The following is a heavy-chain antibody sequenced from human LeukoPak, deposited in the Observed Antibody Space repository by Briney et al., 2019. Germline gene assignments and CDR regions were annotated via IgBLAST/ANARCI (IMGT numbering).Heavy chain of an antibody. J-gene: IGHJ4*02. Sequence: GGSLRLSCAVSGFTFSSYWMSWVRQAPGKGLECVANINQDGSEKYYVDSLEGRFTISRDNAKNSLFLQMNSLRAEDTAVYYCARDAYSGGSCYAYWGQGTLVIVSS. CDR1: GFTFSSYW. CDR2: INQDGSEK. CDR3: ARDAYSGGSCYAY. V-gene: IGHV3-7*01. D-gene: IGHD2-15*01.